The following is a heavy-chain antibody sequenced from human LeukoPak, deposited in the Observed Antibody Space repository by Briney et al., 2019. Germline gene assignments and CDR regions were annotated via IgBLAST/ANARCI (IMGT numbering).Heavy chain of an antibody. V-gene: IGHV3-23*01. CDR3: AKGSSSSRPYYFDH. J-gene: IGHJ4*02. D-gene: IGHD6-6*01. Sequence: GGSLGLSCAASGFTFNSYAMSWVRQAPGKGLEWVSAITNSGGDTFHADSVKGRFTISRDNSKNTLYLQMNSLRAEDTAIYYCAKGSSSSRPYYFDHWAPGTLVTVSS. CDR1: GFTFNSYA. CDR2: ITNSGGDT.